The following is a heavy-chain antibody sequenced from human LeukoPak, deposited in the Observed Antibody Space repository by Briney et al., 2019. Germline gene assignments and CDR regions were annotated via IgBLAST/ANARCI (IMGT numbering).Heavy chain of an antibody. J-gene: IGHJ3*02. CDR2: INTDGSST. D-gene: IGHD2-2*01. CDR3: ARSIVVVPAATPDAFDI. Sequence: LPGGSLRLSCAASGFTFSSYWMHWVRQAPGKGLVWVSRINTDGSSTSYADSVKGRFTTSRDNAKNTLYLQMNSLRAEDTAVYYCARSIVVVPAATPDAFDIWGQGTMVTVSS. V-gene: IGHV3-74*01. CDR1: GFTFSSYW.